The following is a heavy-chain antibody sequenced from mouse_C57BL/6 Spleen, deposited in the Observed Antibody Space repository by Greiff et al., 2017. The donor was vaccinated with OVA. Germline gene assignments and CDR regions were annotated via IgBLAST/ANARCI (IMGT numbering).Heavy chain of an antibody. CDR1: GYTFTSYW. CDR2: IDPSDSET. J-gene: IGHJ2*01. D-gene: IGHD1-1*01. Sequence: VQLQQPGAELVRPGSSVKLSCKASGYTFTSYWMHWVKQRPIQGLEWIGNIDPSDSETHYNQKFKDKATLTVDKSSSTAYMQLSSLTSEDSAVYYGAREGGSSSYYFDYWGQGTTLTVSS. V-gene: IGHV1-52*01. CDR3: AREGGSSSYYFDY.